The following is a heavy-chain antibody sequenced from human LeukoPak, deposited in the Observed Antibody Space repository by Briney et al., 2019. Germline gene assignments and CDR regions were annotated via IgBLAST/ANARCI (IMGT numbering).Heavy chain of an antibody. J-gene: IGHJ5*02. V-gene: IGHV4-34*01. CDR2: INHSGST. CDR1: GGSFSGYY. Sequence: SETLSLTCAVYGGSFSGYYWSWIRQPPGKGLEWIGEINHSGSTNYNPSLKSRVTISVDTSKNQFSLKLSSVTAADTAVYYCASNRAVAGPLYNWFDPWGQGALVTVSS. D-gene: IGHD6-19*01. CDR3: ASNRAVAGPLYNWFDP.